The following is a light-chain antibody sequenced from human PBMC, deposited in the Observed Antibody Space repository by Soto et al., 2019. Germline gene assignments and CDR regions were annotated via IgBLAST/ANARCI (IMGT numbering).Light chain of an antibody. J-gene: IGLJ3*02. CDR2: STN. Sequence: QTVVTQEPSFSVSPGGTVTLTCGLSSGSVSTSYYPSWYQQTPGQAPRTLIYSTNTRSSGVPDRFSGSILGNKAALTITGAQADDESDYYCVLYMFSGLNWVFGGGTKLTVL. CDR3: VLYMFSGLNWV. V-gene: IGLV8-61*01. CDR1: SGSVSTSYY.